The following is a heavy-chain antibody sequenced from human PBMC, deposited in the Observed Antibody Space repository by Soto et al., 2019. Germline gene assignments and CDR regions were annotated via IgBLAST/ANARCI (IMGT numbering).Heavy chain of an antibody. V-gene: IGHV3-11*05. CDR2: ISSRSTYT. CDR3: ARGNYGWYLGDFDY. D-gene: IGHD6-19*01. Sequence: QVQLVESGGGLVKPGGSLRLSCAASGFTFSDYYMTWLRQAPGKGLEWLSYISSRSTYTNYAESVQGRFTISRDNAKNSLYLQMNSLRAEHTAVYYCARGNYGWYLGDFDYWGQGTLVSVSS. CDR1: GFTFSDYY. J-gene: IGHJ4*02.